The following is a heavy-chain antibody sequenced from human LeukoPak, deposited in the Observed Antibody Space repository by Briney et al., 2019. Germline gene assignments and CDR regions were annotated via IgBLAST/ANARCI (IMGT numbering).Heavy chain of an antibody. D-gene: IGHD3-10*01. CDR2: INSGGITI. CDR3: VRVGSGKAFDY. Sequence: GGSLTLSCAASGCTFSDYYMSWLRQAPGKGLEWVSYINSGGITINYADSVKGRFTISRDNAQNTLYLQMNSLRAEDTAVYYCVRVGSGKAFDYWGEGTLVPVSS. J-gene: IGHJ4*02. CDR1: GCTFSDYY. V-gene: IGHV3-11*01.